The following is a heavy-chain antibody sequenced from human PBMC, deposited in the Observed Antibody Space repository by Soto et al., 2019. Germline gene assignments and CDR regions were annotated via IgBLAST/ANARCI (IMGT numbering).Heavy chain of an antibody. J-gene: IGHJ4*02. V-gene: IGHV3-23*01. CDR2: ISGSGGST. CDR3: AKDLSYDYVWGSYRSPYFDY. CDR1: GFTFSSYA. D-gene: IGHD3-16*02. Sequence: GGSLRLSCAASGFTFSSYAMSWVRQAPGKGLEWVSAISGSGGSTYYADSVKGRFTISRDNSKNTLYLQMNSLRAEDTAVYYCAKDLSYDYVWGSYRSPYFDYWGQGTLVTVSS.